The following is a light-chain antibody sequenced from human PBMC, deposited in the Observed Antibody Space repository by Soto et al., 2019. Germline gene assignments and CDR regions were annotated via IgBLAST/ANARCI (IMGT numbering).Light chain of an antibody. V-gene: IGLV1-40*01. J-gene: IGLJ3*02. CDR1: SSNIGAGYD. CDR3: QSYDTTLSSWV. CDR2: GNT. Sequence: QSVLTQAPSVSGAPGQRVTISCTGSSSNIGAGYDVQWYQHLPGTAPKLLIHGNTNRPSGVPDPFSGSKSGTSASLAITALQAEDEGDYYCQSYDTTLSSWVFGGGAQLTVL.